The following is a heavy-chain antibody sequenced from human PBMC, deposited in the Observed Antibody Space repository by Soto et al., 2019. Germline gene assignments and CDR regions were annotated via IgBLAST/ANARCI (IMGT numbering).Heavy chain of an antibody. J-gene: IGHJ6*02. CDR2: ISAYNGNT. CDR1: GYTFTSYG. Sequence: ASVKVSCKASGYTFTSYGISWVRQAPGQGLEWMGWISAYNGNTNYAQKLQGRVTMTTDTSTSTAYMELRSLRSDDTAVYYCARDGVYCSSTSCYPSLYYYYGMDVWGQGTTVPVSS. D-gene: IGHD2-2*01. V-gene: IGHV1-18*01. CDR3: ARDGVYCSSTSCYPSLYYYYGMDV.